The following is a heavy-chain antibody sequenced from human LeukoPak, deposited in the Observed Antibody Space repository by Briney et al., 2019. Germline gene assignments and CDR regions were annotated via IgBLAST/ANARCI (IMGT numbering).Heavy chain of an antibody. CDR3: ASSYYYDSSGGETDAFDI. J-gene: IGHJ3*02. CDR1: GGSISSYY. CDR2: IYYSGST. Sequence: SGTLSLTCTVSGGSISSYYWSWIRQPPGKGLEWIGYIYYSGSTNYNPSLKSRVTISVDTSKNQFSLKLSSVTAADTAVYYCASSYYYDSSGGETDAFDIWGQGTMVTVSS. V-gene: IGHV4-59*08. D-gene: IGHD3-22*01.